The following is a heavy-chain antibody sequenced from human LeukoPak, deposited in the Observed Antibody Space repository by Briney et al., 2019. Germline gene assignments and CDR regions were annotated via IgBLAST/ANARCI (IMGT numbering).Heavy chain of an antibody. V-gene: IGHV4-39*07. CDR2: MYYSGNI. CDR1: GGSISSSTYY. Sequence: SETLSLTCTVSGGSISSSTYYWGWIRRPPGTGLEWIGSMYYSGNIYYNPSLKSRVTISVDTSKNQLSLKLSSVTAADTAVYYCARVLRSYYYGSGSLGDWFDPWGQGTLVTVSS. CDR3: ARVLRSYYYGSGSLGDWFDP. J-gene: IGHJ5*02. D-gene: IGHD3-10*01.